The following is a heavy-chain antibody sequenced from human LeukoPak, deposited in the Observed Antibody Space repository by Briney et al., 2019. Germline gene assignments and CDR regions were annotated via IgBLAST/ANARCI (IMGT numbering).Heavy chain of an antibody. CDR3: ARGTIAAADIDY. CDR2: ITSGSSYI. Sequence: PGGSLRLSCAASGFIFSSYTMNWVRQAPGKGLEWVSSITSGSSYIYYADSVKGRFTISRDNAKNSLDLLMNSLRAEDTAVYYCARGTIAAADIDYWGQGTLATVSS. D-gene: IGHD6-13*01. V-gene: IGHV3-21*01. CDR1: GFIFSSYT. J-gene: IGHJ4*02.